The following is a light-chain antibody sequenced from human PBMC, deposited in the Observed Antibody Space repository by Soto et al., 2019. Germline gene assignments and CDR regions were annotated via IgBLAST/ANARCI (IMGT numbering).Light chain of an antibody. CDR2: GAS. CDR3: QQYGNSPRT. J-gene: IGKJ1*01. CDR1: QSISRSY. Sequence: ETVLTQSPGTMSLSLGERATLSCRASQSISRSYLAWYQQKPGQATRLLIYGASSRATGIPDRFSGSGSGTDFTLTISRLEPEDFAVYYCQQYGNSPRTFGQGTKVEIK. V-gene: IGKV3-20*01.